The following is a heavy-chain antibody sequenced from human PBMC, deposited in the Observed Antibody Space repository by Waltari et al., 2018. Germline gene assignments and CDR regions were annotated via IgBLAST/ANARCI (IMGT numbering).Heavy chain of an antibody. J-gene: IGHJ4*02. D-gene: IGHD1-1*01. V-gene: IGHV3-15*02. CDR2: VKSESDAGKT. CDR1: RFTFSYAW. Sequence: EVHLEESGGALVKPGGSLRLSCAASRFTFSYAWMSWVRQAPGKGLELVGHVKSESDAGKTNYAAPVKGRFTISRDDSKNKLYLQMSSLKTEDTAVYYCTTGGWFNWDRYYFDYWGRGTLVTVSS. CDR3: TTGGWFNWDRYYFDY.